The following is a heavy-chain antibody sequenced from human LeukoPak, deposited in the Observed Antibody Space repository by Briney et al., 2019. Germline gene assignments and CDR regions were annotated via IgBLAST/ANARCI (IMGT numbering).Heavy chain of an antibody. V-gene: IGHV4-61*02. CDR2: IYTSGST. J-gene: IGHJ4*02. D-gene: IGHD5-18*01. CDR3: ARDRTATFDY. CDR1: GGSISSGNYY. Sequence: SETLSLTCTVSGGSISSGNYYWSWIRQPAGKGLEWIGRIYTSGSTTYNPSLKSRVTISVDTSKNQFSLKLSSVTAADTAVYYCARDRTATFDYWGQGTLVTVSS.